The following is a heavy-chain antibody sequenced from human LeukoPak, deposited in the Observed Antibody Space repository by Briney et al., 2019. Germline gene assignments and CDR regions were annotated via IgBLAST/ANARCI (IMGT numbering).Heavy chain of an antibody. V-gene: IGHV3-23*01. CDR1: GFTFSSYA. CDR3: AKVPSSIAAENWFDP. J-gene: IGHJ5*02. CDR2: ISGSGGST. Sequence: GGSLRLSCAASGFTFSSYAMSWVRQAPGKGLEWVSAISGSGGSTYYADSVKGRFTTSRDNSKNTLYLQMNSLRAEDTAVYYCAKVPSSIAAENWFDPWGQGTLVTVSS. D-gene: IGHD6-6*01.